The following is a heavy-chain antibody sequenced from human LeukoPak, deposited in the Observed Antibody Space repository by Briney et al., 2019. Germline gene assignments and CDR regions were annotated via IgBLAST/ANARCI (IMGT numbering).Heavy chain of an antibody. CDR1: GGSISSSNW. Sequence: PSGTLSLTCAVSGGSISSSNWWSWVRQPPGKGLEWIGEIYHSGSTNYNPSLKSRVTISVDRSKNQFSLKLSSVTAADTAVYYCAREAVAGTGAIDYWGQGTLVTVSS. CDR2: IYHSGST. CDR3: AREAVAGTGAIDY. J-gene: IGHJ4*02. D-gene: IGHD6-19*01. V-gene: IGHV4-4*02.